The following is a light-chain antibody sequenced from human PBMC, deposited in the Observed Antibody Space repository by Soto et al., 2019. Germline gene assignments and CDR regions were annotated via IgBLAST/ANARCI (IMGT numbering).Light chain of an antibody. J-gene: IGKJ4*01. CDR3: QQYKSYPLT. Sequence: DIQMTQSPSALSASVGDRVTITCRASQSINSWLAWYQQKSGKAPKVLIYKASSLESGVPSRFSGSGSGTEFTLIISSLQPDDFATYYCQQYKSYPLTFGGGTKVDIK. V-gene: IGKV1-5*03. CDR1: QSINSW. CDR2: KAS.